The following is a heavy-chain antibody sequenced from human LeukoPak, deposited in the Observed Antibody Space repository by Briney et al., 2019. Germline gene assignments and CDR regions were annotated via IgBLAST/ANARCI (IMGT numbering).Heavy chain of an antibody. CDR1: GYTFTGYY. V-gene: IGHV1-2*02. Sequence: ASVKVSCKASGYTFTGYYMHWVRQAPGQGLEWMGWINPNSGGTNYAQKFQGRVTMTKDTSITTAYMELSRLRSDDTAVYYCARSSAPYYFDYWGQGTLVTVSS. CDR2: INPNSGGT. J-gene: IGHJ4*02. CDR3: ARSSAPYYFDY.